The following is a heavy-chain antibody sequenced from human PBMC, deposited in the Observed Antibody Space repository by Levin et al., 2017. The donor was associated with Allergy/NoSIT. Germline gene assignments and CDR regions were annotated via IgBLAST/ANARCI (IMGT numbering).Heavy chain of an antibody. J-gene: IGHJ4*02. V-gene: IGHV1-2*02. CDR2: INPNSGGT. D-gene: IGHD3-22*01. CDR3: AREPPYDSSGSPVVNSVWFDF. CDR1: GYTFTGYY. Sequence: ASVKVSCKASGYTFTGYYMHWVRQAPGQGLEWMGWINPNSGGTNYAQKFQGRVTMTRDTSISTAYMELGRLTSDDAAVYYCAREPPYDSSGSPVVNSVWFDFWGQGTLVTVSS.